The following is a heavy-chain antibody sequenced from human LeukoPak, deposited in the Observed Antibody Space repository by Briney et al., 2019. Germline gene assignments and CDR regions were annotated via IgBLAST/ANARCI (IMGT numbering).Heavy chain of an antibody. CDR1: GGSISSYY. D-gene: IGHD3-10*01. V-gene: IGHV4-59*07. CDR2: IYYSGST. Sequence: SDTLSLTCTVSGGSISSYYWSCIRQPPGKGLEWIGYIYYSGSTNYNPSRKSRVTISVDTSKNQFSLKLSSVTAADTAVYYCARVDTMVRGVLNWGQGTLVTVSS. CDR3: ARVDTMVRGVLN. J-gene: IGHJ4*02.